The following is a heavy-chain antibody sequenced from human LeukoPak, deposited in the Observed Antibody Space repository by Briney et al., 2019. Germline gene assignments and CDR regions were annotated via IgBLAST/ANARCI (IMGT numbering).Heavy chain of an antibody. J-gene: IGHJ4*02. Sequence: PGRSLRLSCAASGFTFSTYGLHWVRQAPGGGLEWVAVISFAGSKTFYAESAKGRFTISRDNSKNTLYLQMNSLRAEDTALYYCAKDFRLSNTYDYGVEASLESWGQGTLVTVSS. CDR2: ISFAGSKT. V-gene: IGHV3-30*18. CDR1: GFTFSTYG. CDR3: AKDFRLSNTYDYGVEASLES. D-gene: IGHD3-16*01.